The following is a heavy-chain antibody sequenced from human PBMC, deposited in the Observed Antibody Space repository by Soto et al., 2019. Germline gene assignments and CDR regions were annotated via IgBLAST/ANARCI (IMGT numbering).Heavy chain of an antibody. J-gene: IGHJ4*02. CDR3: ARDRADYGDYCDY. Sequence: PGGSLRLSCAASGFTFSSYGMHWVRQAPGRGLEWVAVIWYDGSNKYYADSVKGRFTISRDNSKNTLYLQMNSLRAEDTAVYYCARDRADYGDYCDYWGQGTLVTVSS. V-gene: IGHV3-33*01. CDR1: GFTFSSYG. D-gene: IGHD4-17*01. CDR2: IWYDGSNK.